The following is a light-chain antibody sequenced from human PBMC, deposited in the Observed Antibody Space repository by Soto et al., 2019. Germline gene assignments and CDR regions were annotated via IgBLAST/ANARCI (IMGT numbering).Light chain of an antibody. Sequence: ELVLTQSPGTLSLSPGERATLSCRASQSVSSNYLAWYQQKPGQAPRLLIYGASSRATGIPDGFSGSGSGTDFTLTISRLEPEDFAVYYCQQYGSWPRTFGQGTKVHIK. J-gene: IGKJ1*01. V-gene: IGKV3-20*01. CDR2: GAS. CDR3: QQYGSWPRT. CDR1: QSVSSNY.